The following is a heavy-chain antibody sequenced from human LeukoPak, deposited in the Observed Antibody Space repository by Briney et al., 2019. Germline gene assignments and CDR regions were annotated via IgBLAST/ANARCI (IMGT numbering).Heavy chain of an antibody. CDR1: GFAFSFFA. CDR3: AKPISGGLAVTADWFDP. CDR2: INANRGTR. J-gene: IGHJ5*01. D-gene: IGHD6-19*01. V-gene: IGHV3-23*01. Sequence: GGSLRLSCEASGFAFSFFAMSWLRQPPGKGLEWVSTINANRGTRSYAASVRGRFTISRDNSKNTVYLQLNPLRAEDTAVYYCAKPISGGLAVTADWFDPWGQGTLVTASS.